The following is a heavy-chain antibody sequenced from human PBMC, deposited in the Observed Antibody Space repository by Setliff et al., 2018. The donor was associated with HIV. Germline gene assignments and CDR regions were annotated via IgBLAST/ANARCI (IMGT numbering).Heavy chain of an antibody. Sequence: SETLSLTCTVSGGSISSYYWSWIRQPPGKGLEWIGYIYTSGSTNYNPSLKSRATISVDTSKNQFSLKLSSVTAADTAVYYCARGLSFYDPGGFDYWSQGTLVTVSS. CDR1: GGSISSYY. V-gene: IGHV4-4*09. CDR3: ARGLSFYDPGGFDY. D-gene: IGHD3-22*01. J-gene: IGHJ4*02. CDR2: IYTSGST.